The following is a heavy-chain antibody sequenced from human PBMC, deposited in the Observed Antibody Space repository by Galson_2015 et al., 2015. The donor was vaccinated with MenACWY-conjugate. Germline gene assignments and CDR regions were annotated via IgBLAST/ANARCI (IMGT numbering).Heavy chain of an antibody. CDR2: ISSNGGST. CDR3: VKLPFYYDSSGYGSQWGY. V-gene: IGHV3-64D*09. D-gene: IGHD3-22*01. Sequence: SLRLSCAASGFTFSSYAMHWVRQAPGKGLEYVSAISSNGGSTYYADSVKGRFTISRDNSKNTLYLQMSSLRAEDTAVYYCVKLPFYYDSSGYGSQWGYWGQGTLVTVSS. CDR1: GFTFSSYA. J-gene: IGHJ4*02.